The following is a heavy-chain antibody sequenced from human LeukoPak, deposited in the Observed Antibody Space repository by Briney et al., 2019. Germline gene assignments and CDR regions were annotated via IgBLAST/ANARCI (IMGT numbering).Heavy chain of an antibody. CDR2: IYHSGST. D-gene: IGHD4-23*01. V-gene: IGHV4-38-2*01. CDR1: GYSISSGYY. Sequence: SETLSLTCAVSGYSISSGYYWGWIRQPPGKGLEWIGSIYHSGSTYYNPSPKSRVTISVDTSKNQFSLKLSSVTGADTAVYYCARELIVLTTVVGKVSFDYWGQGTLVTVSS. CDR3: ARELIVLTTVVGKVSFDY. J-gene: IGHJ4*02.